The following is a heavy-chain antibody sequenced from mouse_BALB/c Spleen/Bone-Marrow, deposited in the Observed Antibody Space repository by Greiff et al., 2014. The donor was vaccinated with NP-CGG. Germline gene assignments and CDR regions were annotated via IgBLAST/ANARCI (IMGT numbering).Heavy chain of an antibody. Sequence: EVKLMESGGGLVKPGGSLKLSRAASGFTFSDYYIYWLRQTPEKRLEWVATISDGGNYSYYPDSVKGRFTISRDNAKNNLYLQMSSLKSEDTAMYYCARSRMRYGAMDYWGQGTSVTVFS. CDR1: GFTFSDYY. CDR3: ARSRMRYGAMDY. D-gene: IGHD2-10*02. V-gene: IGHV5-4*02. J-gene: IGHJ4*01. CDR2: ISDGGNYS.